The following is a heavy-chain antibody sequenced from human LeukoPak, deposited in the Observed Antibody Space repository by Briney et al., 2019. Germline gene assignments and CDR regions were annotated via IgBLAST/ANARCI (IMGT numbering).Heavy chain of an antibody. CDR2: INPNSGGT. V-gene: IGHV1-2*02. CDR3: ARTGYDSSGYYFGWFDP. J-gene: IGHJ5*02. Sequence: ASVKVSCKASGYTFTGYYMHWVRQAPGQGLEWMGWINPNSGGTNYAQKFQGRVTMTRDTSISTAYMELSRLRSDDTAVYYCARTGYDSSGYYFGWFDPWSQGTLVTVSS. D-gene: IGHD3-22*01. CDR1: GYTFTGYY.